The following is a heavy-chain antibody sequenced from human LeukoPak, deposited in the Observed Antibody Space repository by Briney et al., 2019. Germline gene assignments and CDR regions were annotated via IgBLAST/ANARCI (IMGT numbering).Heavy chain of an antibody. CDR3: ARVDRPYSRSVGY. Sequence: GASVTVSCKASGYTFTGYYIHWVRQAPGEGLEWMGWINPNTGGTNYAQKFQGRVTMTRDTSISTADMELSRLRSDDTAVYYCARVDRPYSRSVGYWRQGTLVTVS. D-gene: IGHD6-13*01. J-gene: IGHJ4*02. CDR2: INPNTGGT. CDR1: GYTFTGYY. V-gene: IGHV1-2*02.